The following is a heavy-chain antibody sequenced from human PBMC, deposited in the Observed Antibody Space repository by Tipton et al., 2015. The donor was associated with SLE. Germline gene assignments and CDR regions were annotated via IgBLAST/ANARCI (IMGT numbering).Heavy chain of an antibody. V-gene: IGHV4-59*01. CDR1: GGPFSGYY. J-gene: IGHJ5*02. Sequence: TLSLTCAVYGGPFSGYYWSWIRQPPGKGLEWIGYIYYSGSTNYNPSLKSRVTISVDTSKNQFSLKLSSVTAADTAVYYCARFTYYDSPFDPWGQGTLVTVSS. CDR2: IYYSGST. D-gene: IGHD3-22*01. CDR3: ARFTYYDSPFDP.